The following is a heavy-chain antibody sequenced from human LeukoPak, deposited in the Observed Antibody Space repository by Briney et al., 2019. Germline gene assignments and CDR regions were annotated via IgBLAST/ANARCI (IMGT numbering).Heavy chain of an antibody. CDR2: IYSGGST. CDR1: GFTVSSNY. V-gene: IGHV3-53*04. Sequence: GGSLRLSCAASGFTVSSNYMSWVRQAPGKGLEWVSVIYSGGSTYYADSVKGRFTISRHNSKNTLYLQMNSLRAEDTAVYYCARGGSGSYYNSVYYYYGMDVWGQGTTVTVSS. J-gene: IGHJ6*02. CDR3: ARGGSGSYYNSVYYYYGMDV. D-gene: IGHD3-10*01.